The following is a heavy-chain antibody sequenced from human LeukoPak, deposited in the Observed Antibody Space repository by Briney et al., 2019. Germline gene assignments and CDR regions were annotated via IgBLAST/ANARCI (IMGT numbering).Heavy chain of an antibody. D-gene: IGHD3-9*01. CDR2: IYSGGST. Sequence: GGSLRLSCAASGFTVSSNYMSWVRQAPGKGLEWVSVIYSGGSTYYADSVKGRFTISRDNSKNTLYLQMNSLRAEDTAVYYCARETYDILTGYFYGMDVWGQGTTVTVSS. V-gene: IGHV3-53*01. J-gene: IGHJ6*02. CDR1: GFTVSSNY. CDR3: ARETYDILTGYFYGMDV.